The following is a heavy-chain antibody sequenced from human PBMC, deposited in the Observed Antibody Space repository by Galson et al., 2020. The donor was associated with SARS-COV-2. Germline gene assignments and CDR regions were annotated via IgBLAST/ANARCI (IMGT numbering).Heavy chain of an antibody. Sequence: GSLRLSCAASGFTFSSYWMHWVRQAPGKGLVWVSHINSDGSITRFADSVKGRFTISRDNAKNTVYLQMNSLRAEDTAIYYCAVFGSPGYWGQGTLVTVSS. D-gene: IGHD3-10*01. CDR1: GFTFSSYW. CDR2: INSDGSIT. V-gene: IGHV3-74*01. CDR3: AVFGSPGY. J-gene: IGHJ4*02.